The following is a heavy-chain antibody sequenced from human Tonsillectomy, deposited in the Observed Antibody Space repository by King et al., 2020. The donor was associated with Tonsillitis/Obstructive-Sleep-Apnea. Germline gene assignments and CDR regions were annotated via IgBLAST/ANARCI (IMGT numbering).Heavy chain of an antibody. CDR1: GYTFTNYG. J-gene: IGHJ4*02. CDR2: ISPYNGHT. V-gene: IGHV1-18*01. Sequence: QLVQSGAEVKKPGASVKVSCKASGYTFTNYGISWVRQAPGQGLEWMGWISPYNGHTNSAQKLQGRVTMTTDTSTSTAFMELRSLRSDDTAVYYCARDSMSHYYDSSAYYTFDYWGQGPLVTVSS. D-gene: IGHD3-22*01. CDR3: ARDSMSHYYDSSAYYTFDY.